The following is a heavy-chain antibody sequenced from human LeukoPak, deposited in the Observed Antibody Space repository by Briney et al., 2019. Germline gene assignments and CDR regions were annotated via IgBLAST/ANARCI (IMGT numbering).Heavy chain of an antibody. V-gene: IGHV1-3*03. D-gene: IGHD4-17*01. CDR1: GYTFTSYA. J-gene: IGHJ4*02. CDR2: INAGNGNT. CDR3: ARGDDYGDYQFDY. Sequence: ASVKVSCKASGYTFTSYAMHWVRQAPGQRLEWMGWINAGNGNTKYSQEFQGRVTITRDTSASTAYMELSSLRSEDMAVYYCARGDDYGDYQFDYWGQGTLVTVSS.